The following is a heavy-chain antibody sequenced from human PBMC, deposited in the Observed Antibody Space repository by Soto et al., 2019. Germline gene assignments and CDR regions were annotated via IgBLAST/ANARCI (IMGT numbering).Heavy chain of an antibody. Sequence: QVQLVQSGTEVKKPGASVKVSCMASGYIFTSYDINWVRQASGQGLEWMGWMNPNSGRTGYSQKFQGRVTMTSDTSESTVYMELTNLSSEDTAVYYCARGDHGYGRWGWLDPWGQGTLVKVS. J-gene: IGHJ5*02. D-gene: IGHD3-16*01. V-gene: IGHV1-8*01. CDR3: ARGDHGYGRWGWLDP. CDR1: GYIFTSYD. CDR2: MNPNSGRT.